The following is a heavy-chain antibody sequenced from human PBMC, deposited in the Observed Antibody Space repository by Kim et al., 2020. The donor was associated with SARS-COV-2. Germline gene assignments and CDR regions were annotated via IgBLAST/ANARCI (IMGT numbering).Heavy chain of an antibody. V-gene: IGHV4-39*02. Sequence: SETLSLTCTVSGGSISSSSYYWGWIRQPPGKGLEWIGSIYYSGSTYYNPSLKSRVTISVDTSKNQFSLKLSSVTAADTAVYYCARDLGVRGVIAYWGQGTLVTVSS. D-gene: IGHD3-10*01. CDR3: ARDLGVRGVIAY. J-gene: IGHJ4*02. CDR1: GGSISSSSYY. CDR2: IYYSGST.